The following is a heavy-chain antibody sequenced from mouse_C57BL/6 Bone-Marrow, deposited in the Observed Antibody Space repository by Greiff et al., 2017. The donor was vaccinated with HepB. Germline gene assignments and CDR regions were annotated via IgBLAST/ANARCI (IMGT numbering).Heavy chain of an antibody. CDR1: GFTFSDYG. V-gene: IGHV5-17*01. D-gene: IGHD1-1*01. Sequence: EVKLMESGGGLVKPGGSLKLSCAASGFTFSDYGMHWVRQAPEKGLEWVAYISSGSSTIYYADTVKGRFTSSRDNAKNTLFLQMTSLRSEDTAMYYCASALYYGSSHWYFDVWGTGTTVTVSS. J-gene: IGHJ1*03. CDR2: ISSGSSTI. CDR3: ASALYYGSSHWYFDV.